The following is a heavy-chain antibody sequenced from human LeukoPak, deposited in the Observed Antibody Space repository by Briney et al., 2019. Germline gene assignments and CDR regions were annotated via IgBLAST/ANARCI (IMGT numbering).Heavy chain of an antibody. J-gene: IGHJ4*02. D-gene: IGHD3-22*01. Sequence: SETLSLTCTVSGYSISSGYYWGWIRQPPGKGLEWIGFIYDSGSTNYNSSLKSRVTISVDTSKNQFSLKLSSVTAADTAVYFCAREDYYNSGGNYLDYWGQGTLVTVSS. CDR1: GYSISSGYY. CDR2: IYDSGST. CDR3: AREDYYNSGGNYLDY. V-gene: IGHV4-38-2*02.